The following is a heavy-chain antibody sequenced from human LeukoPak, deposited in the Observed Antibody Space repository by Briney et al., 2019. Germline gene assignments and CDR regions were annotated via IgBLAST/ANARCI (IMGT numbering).Heavy chain of an antibody. V-gene: IGHV3-7*01. D-gene: IGHD3-16*01. CDR1: GFTFSSHW. Sequence: GGSLRLSCAASGFTFSSHWMSWVRQAPGKWLEWVANIKQDGSEKYSVDSVKGRFTISRDNAKNSLYMQMNSLRAEDTAVYYCARVMSASVWRSYGSYYYYYYMDIWGKGTTVTVSS. CDR2: IKQDGSEK. J-gene: IGHJ6*03. CDR3: ARVMSASVWRSYGSYYYYYYMDI.